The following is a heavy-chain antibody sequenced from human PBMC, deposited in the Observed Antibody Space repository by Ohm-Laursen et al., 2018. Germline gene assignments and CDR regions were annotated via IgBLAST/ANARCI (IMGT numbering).Heavy chain of an antibody. CDR2: IYYIGST. CDR1: GGSINPYY. V-gene: IGHV4-59*07. Sequence: SDTLSLTCTVSGGSINPYYWSWVRQPPGRGLEWIGYIYYIGSTDYNPPLKSRVTISVDTSQNQFSLKLSSLTAADTAVYYCARSVAPGYYYNFYGMDVWGQGTTVTVSS. D-gene: IGHD6-19*01. J-gene: IGHJ6*02. CDR3: ARSVAPGYYYNFYGMDV.